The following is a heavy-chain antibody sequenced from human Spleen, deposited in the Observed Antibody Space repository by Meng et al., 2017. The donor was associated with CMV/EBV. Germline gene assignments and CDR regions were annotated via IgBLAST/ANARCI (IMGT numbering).Heavy chain of an antibody. D-gene: IGHD2-15*01. CDR3: ASGYCSSGSCYPYYFDY. Sequence: YIFTKDGVNWMRQAPGQGPEWMGWISAYNGDTRYAQLVQGRVTMTADTATSTVYMELRGLRSDDTAVYYCASGYCSSGSCYPYYFDYWGQGTLVTVSS. J-gene: IGHJ4*02. V-gene: IGHV1-18*01. CDR1: YIFTKDG. CDR2: ISAYNGDT.